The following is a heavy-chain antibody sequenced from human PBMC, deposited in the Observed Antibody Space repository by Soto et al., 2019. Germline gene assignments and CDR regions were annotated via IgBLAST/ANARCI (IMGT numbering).Heavy chain of an antibody. CDR1: GYTFTSYG. CDR2: ISACNGNT. CDR3: ARDTTITIFGVAPARDAFDI. Sequence: ASVKVSCKASGYTFTSYGISWVRQAPGQGLEWMGWISACNGNTNYAQKLQGRVTMTTDTSTSTAYMELRSLRSDDTAVYYCARDTTITIFGVAPARDAFDIWGQGTMVTVAS. D-gene: IGHD3-3*01. J-gene: IGHJ3*02. V-gene: IGHV1-18*01.